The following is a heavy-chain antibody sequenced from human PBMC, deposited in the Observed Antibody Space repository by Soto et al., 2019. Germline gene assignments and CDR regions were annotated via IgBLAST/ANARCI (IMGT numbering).Heavy chain of an antibody. Sequence: PGGSLRLSCAASGFTFSSYAMHWVRQAPGKGLEWVAVISYDGSNKYYADSVKGRFAISRDNSKNTLYLQMNGLRAEDTAVYYCARKQGSGYSYGYLGGSDYWGQGTLVTVSS. J-gene: IGHJ4*02. D-gene: IGHD5-18*01. V-gene: IGHV3-30*09. CDR3: ARKQGSGYSYGYLGGSDY. CDR2: ISYDGSNK. CDR1: GFTFSSYA.